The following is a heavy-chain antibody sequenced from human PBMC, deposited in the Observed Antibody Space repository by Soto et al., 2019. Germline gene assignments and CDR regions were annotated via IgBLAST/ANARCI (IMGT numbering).Heavy chain of an antibody. D-gene: IGHD3-10*01. CDR2: ISVSSTTV. V-gene: IGHV3-48*02. CDR1: AFTFSSYS. J-gene: IGHJ4*02. Sequence: PGGSLRLSCAASAFTFSSYSMNWVRQAPGKGLEWVSYISVSSTTVYYADSVEGRFTISRDNAMNSLYLQMNSLRDEDTAVYYCARDGYGSGSYRYYFDYWGQGILVTVSS. CDR3: ARDGYGSGSYRYYFDY.